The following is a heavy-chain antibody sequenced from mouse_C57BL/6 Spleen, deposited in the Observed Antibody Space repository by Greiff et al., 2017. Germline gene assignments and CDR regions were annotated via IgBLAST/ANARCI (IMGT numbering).Heavy chain of an antibody. V-gene: IGHV1-42*01. Sequence: VQLQQSGPELVKPGASVKISCKASGYSFTGYYMNWVKQSPEKSLEWIGEINPSTGGTTYNQKFKAKATLTVDKSSSTAYMQLKSLTSEDSAVYYCARAGTTVGYYFGGWGKGATLTV. J-gene: IGHJ2*01. CDR1: GYSFTGYY. CDR3: ARAGTTVGYYFGG. D-gene: IGHD1-1*01. CDR2: INPSTGGT.